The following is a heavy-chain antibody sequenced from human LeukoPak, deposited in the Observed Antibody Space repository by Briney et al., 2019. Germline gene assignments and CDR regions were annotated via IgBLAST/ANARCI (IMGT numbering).Heavy chain of an antibody. V-gene: IGHV3-21*04. J-gene: IGHJ4*02. CDR1: AFSFSNYN. CDR2: ITSSGSYI. Sequence: GGSLRLSCAASAFSFSNYNMNWVRQAPGKGLEWVSSITSSGSYIYYADSVKGRFTISRDNAKNSLYLQMNSLRAEDMALYYCARGRQVPATATWSVDYWGQGTLVTVSS. CDR3: ARGRQVPATATWSVDY. D-gene: IGHD2-2*01.